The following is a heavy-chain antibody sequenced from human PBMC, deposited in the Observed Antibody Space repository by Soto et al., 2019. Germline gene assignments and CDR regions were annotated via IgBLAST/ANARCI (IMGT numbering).Heavy chain of an antibody. CDR1: GFTFSSYW. Sequence: GGSLRLSCAASGFTFSSYWMSWVRQAPGKGLEWVANIKQDGSEKYYVDSVKGRFTISRDNAKNSLYLQMNSLRAEDTAVYYCARINDFWRDYYYYMDVWGKGTTVTVSS. D-gene: IGHD3-3*01. CDR3: ARINDFWRDYYYYMDV. J-gene: IGHJ6*03. CDR2: IKQDGSEK. V-gene: IGHV3-7*01.